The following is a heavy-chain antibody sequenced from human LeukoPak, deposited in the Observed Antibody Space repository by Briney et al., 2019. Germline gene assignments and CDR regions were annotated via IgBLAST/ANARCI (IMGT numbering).Heavy chain of an antibody. CDR2: IRSSGSTI. CDR1: GFTFSSYG. Sequence: PGGSLRLSCVASGFTFSSYGMNWVRQAPGKGLEWVSYIRSSGSTISYADSVKGRFTISRDNAKNSLYLQMNSLRAEDTAVYYCARETYGEDYWGQGTLVTVSS. J-gene: IGHJ4*02. V-gene: IGHV3-48*03. D-gene: IGHD4-17*01. CDR3: ARETYGEDY.